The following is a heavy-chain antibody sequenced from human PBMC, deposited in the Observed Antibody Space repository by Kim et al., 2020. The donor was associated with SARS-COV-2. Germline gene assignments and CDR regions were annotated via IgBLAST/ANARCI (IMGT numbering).Heavy chain of an antibody. D-gene: IGHD1-26*01. CDR2: VTYTGATT. V-gene: IGHV3-23*01. Sequence: GGSLRLSCAASGFTFTYSAMTWVRQAPGKGLEWVSSVTYTGATTYYADSVKGRFTISRDNSKNTLYLQMNSLRAEDTAVYYCANGPCGTGPDYFDKCGQGTLVTVSS. CDR3: ANGPCGTGPDYFDK. CDR1: GFTFTYSA. J-gene: IGHJ4*02.